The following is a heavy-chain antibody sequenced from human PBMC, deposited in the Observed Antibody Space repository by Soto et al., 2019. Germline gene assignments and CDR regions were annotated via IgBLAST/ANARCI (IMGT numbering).Heavy chain of an antibody. CDR2: IIPISGTA. CDR3: ARAVVVAGTGPYYYYDMDV. D-gene: IGHD6-19*01. J-gene: IGHJ6*02. V-gene: IGHV1-69*13. CDR1: GGTFSSYA. Sequence: SVKVSCKASGGTFSSYAISCVRQAPAQGLEWMGGIIPISGTANYAQKFHGRVTITADESTSTAYMELSNLRSEDTAVYYCARAVVVAGTGPYYYYDMDVWGQGTTVTVSS.